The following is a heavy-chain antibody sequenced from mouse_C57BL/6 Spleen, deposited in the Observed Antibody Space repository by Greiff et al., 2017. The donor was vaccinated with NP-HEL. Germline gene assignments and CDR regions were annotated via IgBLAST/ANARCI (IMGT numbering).Heavy chain of an antibody. CDR3: ARSGGNYAAMDY. CDR1: GYTFTSYW. Sequence: VQLQQPGAELVRPGTSVKLSCKASGYTFTSYWMHWVKQRPGQGLEWIGVIDPSDSYTNYNQKFKGKATLTVDTSSSTAYMQLSSLTSEDSAVYYCARSGGNYAAMDYWGQGTSVTVSS. J-gene: IGHJ4*01. V-gene: IGHV1-59*01. D-gene: IGHD2-1*01. CDR2: IDPSDSYT.